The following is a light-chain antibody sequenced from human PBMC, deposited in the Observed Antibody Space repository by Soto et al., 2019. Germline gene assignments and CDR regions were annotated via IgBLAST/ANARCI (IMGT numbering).Light chain of an antibody. CDR2: DAS. CDR3: QQRSALPWT. J-gene: IGKJ1*01. V-gene: IGKV3-11*01. Sequence: IEVTQSPGTLSSSPRERVTLSCRASQSISVYLAWYQQQPGQAPRLLIYDASTRPTGVSARFSGSGSGTDFSLTISSLEPEDFAVYYCQQRSALPWTFGQGTKVDIK. CDR1: QSISVY.